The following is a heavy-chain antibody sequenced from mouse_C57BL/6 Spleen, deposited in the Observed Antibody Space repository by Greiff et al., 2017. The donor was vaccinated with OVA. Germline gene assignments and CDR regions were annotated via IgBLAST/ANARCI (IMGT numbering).Heavy chain of an antibody. V-gene: IGHV1-82*01. D-gene: IGHD3-3*01. J-gene: IGHJ4*01. CDR2: IYPGDGDT. CDR3: ARWDSRYYAMDY. Sequence: QVQLQQSGPELVKPGASVKISCKASGYAFSSSWMNWVKQRPGKGLEWIGRIYPGDGDTNYNGKFKGKATLTADKSSSTAYMQLSSLTSEDSAVYFCARWDSRYYAMDYWGQGTSVTVSS. CDR1: GYAFSSSW.